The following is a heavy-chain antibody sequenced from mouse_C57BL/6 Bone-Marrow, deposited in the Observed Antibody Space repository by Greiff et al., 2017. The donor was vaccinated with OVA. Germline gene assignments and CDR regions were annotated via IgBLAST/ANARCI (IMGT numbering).Heavy chain of an antibody. CDR1: GYTFTSYW. CDR2: IYPGNSDT. J-gene: IGHJ4*01. V-gene: IGHV1-5*01. Sequence: VQLQQSGTVLARPGASVKMSCETSGYTFTSYWMHWVKQRPGQGLEWIGAIYPGNSDTSYNQKFKGKAELTAVTSASTAYMELSSLTNEDSAVYYCTVGHAMDYWGQGTSVTVSS. CDR3: TVGHAMDY.